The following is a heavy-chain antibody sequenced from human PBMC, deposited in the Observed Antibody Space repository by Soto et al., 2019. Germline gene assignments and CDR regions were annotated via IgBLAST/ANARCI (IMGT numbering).Heavy chain of an antibody. CDR3: AMNYSSGYDY. CDR1: GYTFTGYY. D-gene: IGHD6-19*01. V-gene: IGHV1-2*02. Sequence: QVQLVQSGAEVKKPGASVKVSCKASGYTFTGYYMHWVRQAPGQGLEWMGWINPNSGGTNYAQKFRGGVTRTGDRSLRTAYREWRRRSSDDPAVYYCAMNYSSGYDYWGQEPLVTVSS. CDR2: INPNSGGT. J-gene: IGHJ4*02.